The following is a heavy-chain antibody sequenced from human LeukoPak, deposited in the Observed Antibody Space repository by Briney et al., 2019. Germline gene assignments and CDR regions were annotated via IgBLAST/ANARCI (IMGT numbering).Heavy chain of an antibody. V-gene: IGHV4-34*01. CDR1: GGSFSGYY. Sequence: SETLSLTCAVYGGSFSGYYWSWIRQPPGKGLEWIGSIYYSGSTYYNPSLKSRVTISVDTSKNQFSLKLSSVTAADTAVYYCARHLDDQYSMYYWGQGTLVTVSS. CDR3: ARHLDDQYSMYY. D-gene: IGHD2/OR15-2a*01. CDR2: IYYSGST. J-gene: IGHJ4*02.